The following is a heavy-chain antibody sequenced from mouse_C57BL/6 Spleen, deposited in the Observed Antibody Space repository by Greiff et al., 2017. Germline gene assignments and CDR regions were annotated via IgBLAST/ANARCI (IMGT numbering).Heavy chain of an antibody. J-gene: IGHJ2*01. Sequence: VQLQQSGAELVRPGASVTLSCKASGYTFTDYEMHWVKQTPVHGLEWIGAIDPETGGTAYNQKFKGKAILTADKSSSTAYMELRSLTSEDSAVYYCTRSSPSYGNLDYWGQGTTLTVSS. D-gene: IGHD2-10*01. V-gene: IGHV1-15*01. CDR1: GYTFTDYE. CDR2: IDPETGGT. CDR3: TRSSPSYGNLDY.